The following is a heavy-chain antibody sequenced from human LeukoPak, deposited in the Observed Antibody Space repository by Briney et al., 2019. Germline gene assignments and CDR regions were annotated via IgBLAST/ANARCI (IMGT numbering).Heavy chain of an antibody. CDR3: ARVSVVVPAAIFGFPYNWFDP. J-gene: IGHJ5*02. V-gene: IGHV4-4*02. Sequence: PSETLSLTCAVFGGSISSSNWWSWVRQPPGKGLEWIGEINHSGSTNYNPSLKSRVTISVDTSKNQFSLKLSSVTAADTAVYYCARVSVVVPAAIFGFPYNWFDPWGQGTLVTVSS. D-gene: IGHD2-2*01. CDR2: INHSGST. CDR1: GGSISSSNW.